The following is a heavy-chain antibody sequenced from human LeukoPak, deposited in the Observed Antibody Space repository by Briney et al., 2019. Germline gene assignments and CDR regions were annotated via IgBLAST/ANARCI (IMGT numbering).Heavy chain of an antibody. CDR3: ARGYCSGGSCYNYYYYYMDV. J-gene: IGHJ6*03. CDR1: GFRFSSYA. CDR2: IYSGGST. Sequence: GGSLRLSCAASGFRFSSYAMSWVRQAPGKGLEWVSVIYSGGSTYYADSVKGRFTISRDNSKNTLYLQMNSLRAEDTAVYYCARGYCSGGSCYNYYYYYMDVWGKGTTVTVSS. D-gene: IGHD2-15*01. V-gene: IGHV3-53*01.